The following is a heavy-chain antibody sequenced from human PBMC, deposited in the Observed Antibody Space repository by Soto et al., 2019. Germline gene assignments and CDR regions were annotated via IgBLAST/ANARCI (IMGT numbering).Heavy chain of an antibody. Sequence: QVQLQESGPGLVKPSQTLSLTCTVTGGSINSGSYYWSWIRQHPGKGLEWIGNINYSGRTYYNPSLKSRVLMSVDASQNQFFLKLTSVTAADTAIYYCARDRLMGQYFGSWGQGTLVTVSS. CDR1: GGSINSGSYY. D-gene: IGHD3-10*01. CDR3: ARDRLMGQYFGS. J-gene: IGHJ4*02. CDR2: INYSGRT. V-gene: IGHV4-31*03.